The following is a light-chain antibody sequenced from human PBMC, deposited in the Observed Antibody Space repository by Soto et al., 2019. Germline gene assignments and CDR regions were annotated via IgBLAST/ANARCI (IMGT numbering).Light chain of an antibody. V-gene: IGKV2-28*01. CDR3: MQALQTPYT. Sequence: EIVMTQSPASLPVTPGEPASISCRSSQRLLHSNGYHFLDWYLQKPGQSPQLLIYLGSYRASGVPDRVSGSGAGTDCTLEISRVEAEDVGVYYGMQALQTPYTFGQGTKLEIK. CDR1: QRLLHSNGYHF. J-gene: IGKJ2*01. CDR2: LGS.